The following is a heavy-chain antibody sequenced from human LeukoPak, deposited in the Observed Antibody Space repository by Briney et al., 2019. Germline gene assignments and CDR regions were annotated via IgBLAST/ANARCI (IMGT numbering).Heavy chain of an antibody. CDR2: ISGSAGIT. Sequence: GGSLRLSCAASGFTFSDYAMSWVRQAPGKGLEWVSTISGSAGITYYADSVKGRLTISRDSSKNTLFLHMNTLRAEDTAIYYCAKDRTVGASYWYFDLWGRGTLVTVSS. CDR1: GFTFSDYA. V-gene: IGHV3-23*01. D-gene: IGHD1-26*01. J-gene: IGHJ2*01. CDR3: AKDRTVGASYWYFDL.